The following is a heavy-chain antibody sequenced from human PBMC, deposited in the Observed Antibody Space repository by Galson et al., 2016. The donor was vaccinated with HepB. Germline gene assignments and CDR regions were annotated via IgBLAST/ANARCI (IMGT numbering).Heavy chain of an antibody. CDR3: AKDPYYYGSGNHYCHY. J-gene: IGHJ4*02. D-gene: IGHD3-10*01. V-gene: IGHV3-30*18. CDR1: GFTFSTYG. Sequence: SLRLSCAASGFTFSTYGMHWVRQAPSKGLEWVAVISYDGSNKYYADSVKGRFTISRDNSKNTLYLQMNSLRAEDTAVYYCAKDPYYYGSGNHYCHYWGQGTLVTLPS. CDR2: ISYDGSNK.